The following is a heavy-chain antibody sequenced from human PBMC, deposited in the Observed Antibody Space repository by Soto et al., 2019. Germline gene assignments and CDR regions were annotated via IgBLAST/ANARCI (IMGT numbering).Heavy chain of an antibody. Sequence: SVKVSCKXSGGTFSSYAISWVRQAPGQGLEWMGGIIPILGTANYAQKFQGRVTITADESTSTAYMELSSLRSEDTAVYYCARGRPPPYGDYGQWEYYFDYWGQGTLVTVSS. CDR2: IIPILGTA. CDR1: GGTFSSYA. CDR3: ARGRPPPYGDYGQWEYYFDY. V-gene: IGHV1-69*13. D-gene: IGHD4-17*01. J-gene: IGHJ4*02.